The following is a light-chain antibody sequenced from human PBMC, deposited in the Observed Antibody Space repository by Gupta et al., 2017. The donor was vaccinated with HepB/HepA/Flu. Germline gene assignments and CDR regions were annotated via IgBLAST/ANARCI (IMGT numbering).Light chain of an antibody. CDR3: QQLNSYPCS. CDR1: QGISSY. CDR2: AAS. J-gene: IGKJ2*04. V-gene: IGKV1-9*01. Sequence: DIQLTQSPSFLSASVGDRVTITCEASQGISSYLAWYQQKPGKAPKLLIYAASTLQSGVPSRFSGSGSGTEFTLTISSLQPEDFATYYCQQLNSYPCSFGQGTKLEIK.